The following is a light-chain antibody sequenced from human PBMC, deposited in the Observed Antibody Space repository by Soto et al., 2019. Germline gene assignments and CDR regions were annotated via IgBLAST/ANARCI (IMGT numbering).Light chain of an antibody. Sequence: DVIMTQSPLFLTVSIGHAAAISFMPSQGLVYMDGNTYLNWFHQRPGQSPRRLIYKISNRDSGVPDRFSGSGSGTYFTLQISRVEAEDVGIYYCMQGTHWPLTFGQGTRLEIK. CDR3: MQGTHWPLT. CDR1: QGLVYMDGNTY. V-gene: IGKV2-30*01. CDR2: KIS. J-gene: IGKJ5*01.